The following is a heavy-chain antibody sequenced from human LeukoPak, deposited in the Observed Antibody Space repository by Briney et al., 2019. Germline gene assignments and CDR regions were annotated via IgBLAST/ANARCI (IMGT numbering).Heavy chain of an antibody. J-gene: IGHJ5*02. D-gene: IGHD6-13*01. CDR1: GYTFTGYY. V-gene: IGHV1-2*04. Sequence: GASVKVSCKASGYTFTGYYMHWVRQAPGQGLEWMGWINPNSGGTNYAQKFQGWVTMTRDTSISTAYMELSRLRSDDTAVYYCARGRLRSIAAAGSNWFDPWGQGTLVTVSS. CDR2: INPNSGGT. CDR3: ARGRLRSIAAAGSNWFDP.